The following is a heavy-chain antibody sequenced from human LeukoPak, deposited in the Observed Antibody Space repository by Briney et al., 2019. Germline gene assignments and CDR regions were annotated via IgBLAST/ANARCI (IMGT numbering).Heavy chain of an antibody. Sequence: PSETLSLTCTVSGGSISSYYWSWIRQPPGEGLEWIGYIYYSGSTNYKPSLKSRAPIPVDTSKNQFSLKLSSVTAADTAVYYCARVEEGYGSGRRENYYYYYMDVWGKGTTVTISS. V-gene: IGHV4-59*01. CDR3: ARVEEGYGSGRRENYYYYYMDV. CDR2: IYYSGST. J-gene: IGHJ6*03. D-gene: IGHD3-10*01. CDR1: GGSISSYY.